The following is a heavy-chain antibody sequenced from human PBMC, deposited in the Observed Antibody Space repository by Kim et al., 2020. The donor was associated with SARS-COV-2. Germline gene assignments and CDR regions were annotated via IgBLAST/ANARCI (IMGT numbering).Heavy chain of an antibody. CDR2: ISYDRINK. Sequence: GGSLRLSCAASGFTFSSCGMHWVRQAPGKGLEWVAVISYDRINKYYVDSVKGRFTISRDNSKNTLYLQMNSLRAEDTAVYYCARGGWQWLVPFFDYWGEG. J-gene: IGHJ4*02. CDR1: GFTFSSCG. CDR3: ARGGWQWLVPFFDY. V-gene: IGHV3-30*03. D-gene: IGHD6-19*01.